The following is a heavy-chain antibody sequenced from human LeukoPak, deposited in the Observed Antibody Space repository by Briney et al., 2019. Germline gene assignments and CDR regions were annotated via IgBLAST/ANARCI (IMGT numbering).Heavy chain of an antibody. Sequence: GGSLRLSCAASGFTFSSYAMHWVRQAPDKGLEYVAVISNDGTYKYYGASVKGRFTISRDNSKNTLYLQMDSLRSEDTAVYSCARKSGGSQRKMDDWFDPWGQGTLVIVSS. D-gene: IGHD3-10*01. CDR1: GFTFSSYA. J-gene: IGHJ5*02. V-gene: IGHV3-30*04. CDR2: ISNDGTYK. CDR3: ARKSGGSQRKMDDWFDP.